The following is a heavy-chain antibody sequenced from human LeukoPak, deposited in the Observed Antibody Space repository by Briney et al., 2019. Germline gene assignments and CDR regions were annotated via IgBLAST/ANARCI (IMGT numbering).Heavy chain of an antibody. V-gene: IGHV1-18*01. CDR2: ISGYNGNT. Sequence: ASVKVSSKASGYTFTSYGITWVRQAPGQGLEWMGWISGYNGNTNYAQNLQGRVTMATDTSTSTTYMELRSLRSDDTAVYYCARDSLAVAGTLADYWGQGTLVTVSS. CDR3: ARDSLAVAGTLADY. J-gene: IGHJ4*02. CDR1: GYTFTSYG. D-gene: IGHD6-19*01.